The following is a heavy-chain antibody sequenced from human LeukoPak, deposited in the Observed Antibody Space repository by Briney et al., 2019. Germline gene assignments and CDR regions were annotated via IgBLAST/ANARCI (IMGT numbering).Heavy chain of an antibody. D-gene: IGHD2-21*01. V-gene: IGHV3-7*04. J-gene: IGHJ4*02. CDR3: AGESGFLIES. CDR2: IQRDGSER. CDR1: GFSFSGYC. Sequence: GGSLRLSCAASGFSFSGYCMNWVRQAPGKGLEWVAIIQRDGSERYYADSLTGRFTISRDNAKNSLYLQVNSLRVEDTAVYFCAGESGFLIESWGQGTLVTVSS.